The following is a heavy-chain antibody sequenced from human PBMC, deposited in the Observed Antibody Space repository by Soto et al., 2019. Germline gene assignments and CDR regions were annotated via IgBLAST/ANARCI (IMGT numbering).Heavy chain of an antibody. CDR2: ITGSGRNT. Sequence: GGSLSLSCAASRFIFSNNSLGWVSQPAGKVLDWVSGITGSGRNTYKADSVKGRFTISRDKSNNMVFLQTNSQSDEDTALYYCAKNGLDNSPSAIDSWGPGTLVTVSS. CDR1: RFIFSNNS. V-gene: IGHV3-23*01. D-gene: IGHD2-8*01. CDR3: AKNGLDNSPSAIDS. J-gene: IGHJ4*02.